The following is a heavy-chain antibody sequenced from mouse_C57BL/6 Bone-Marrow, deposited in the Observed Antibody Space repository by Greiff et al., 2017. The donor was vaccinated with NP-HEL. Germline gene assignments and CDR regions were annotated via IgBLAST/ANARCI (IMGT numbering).Heavy chain of an antibody. CDR1: GFTFSDYG. Sequence: EVKLMESGGGLVQPGGSLKLSCAASGFTFSDYGMAWVRQAPRKGPEWVAFISNLAYSIYYADTVTGRFTISRENAKNTLYLEMSSLRSEDTAMYYCARHYYGSSYGWYFDVWGTGTTVTVSS. CDR2: ISNLAYSI. V-gene: IGHV5-15*01. D-gene: IGHD1-1*01. CDR3: ARHYYGSSYGWYFDV. J-gene: IGHJ1*03.